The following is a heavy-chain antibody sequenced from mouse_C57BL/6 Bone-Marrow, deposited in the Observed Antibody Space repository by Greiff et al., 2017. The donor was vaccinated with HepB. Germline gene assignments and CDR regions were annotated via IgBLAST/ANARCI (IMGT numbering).Heavy chain of an antibody. CDR2: IYPGSGST. CDR1: GYTFTSYW. J-gene: IGHJ2*01. CDR3: ARREQYYFDY. Sequence: QVQLQQPGAELVKPGASVKMSCKASGYTFTSYWLTWVKQRPGQGLVWIGDIYPGSGSTNYNEKFKSKATLTVDTSSSTAYMQLSSLTSEDSAGYYCARREQYYFDYWGQGTTLTVSS. V-gene: IGHV1-55*01.